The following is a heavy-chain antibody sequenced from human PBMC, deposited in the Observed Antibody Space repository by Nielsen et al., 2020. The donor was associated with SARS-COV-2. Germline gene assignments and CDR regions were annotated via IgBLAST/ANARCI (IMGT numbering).Heavy chain of an antibody. J-gene: IGHJ6*02. CDR1: GGSISSYY. V-gene: IGHV4-59*12. Sequence: SETLSLTCTVSGGSISSYYWSWIRQPPGKGLEWIGYIYYSGSTNYNPSLKSRVTISVDKSKNQFSLKLSSVTAADTAVYYCAGSSSWYAYYYGMDVWGQGTTVTVSS. CDR2: IYYSGST. D-gene: IGHD6-13*01. CDR3: AGSSSWYAYYYGMDV.